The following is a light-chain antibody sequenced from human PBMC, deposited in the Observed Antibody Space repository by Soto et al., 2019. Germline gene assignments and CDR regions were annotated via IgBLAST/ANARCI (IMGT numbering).Light chain of an antibody. V-gene: IGKV3-20*01. CDR1: QSLTRNY. J-gene: IGKJ4*01. CDR3: QQYTKSPLT. Sequence: IALSQTPVTLCLSPWERDTLSRTASQSLTRNYLAWYQQKVGQAPRLLIYGANTMAAGIPYRFSGSGSGTDFTLTISRLEPEDFAVYYCQQYTKSPLTFGGGTKVDIK. CDR2: GAN.